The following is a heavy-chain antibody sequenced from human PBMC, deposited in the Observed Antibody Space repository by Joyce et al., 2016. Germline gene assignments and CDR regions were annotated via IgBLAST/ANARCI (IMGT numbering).Heavy chain of an antibody. Sequence: EVQLVESGGGLVKPGGSLRLSCAASGFTFNTYTMNWVRQAPVKCLEWFSSVSSRSSDIFYADSIKGRFTISRDNANNSLYLQMNNLRVEDTAIYYCARDLRHPDGYWGQGTLVTVSS. D-gene: IGHD5-24*01. CDR1: GFTFNTYT. CDR2: VSSRSSDI. V-gene: IGHV3-21*01. CDR3: ARDLRHPDGY. J-gene: IGHJ4*02.